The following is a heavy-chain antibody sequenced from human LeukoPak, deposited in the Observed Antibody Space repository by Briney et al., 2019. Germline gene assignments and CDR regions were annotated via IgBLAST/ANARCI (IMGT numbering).Heavy chain of an antibody. CDR3: AKDKVTEYYYMDV. V-gene: IGHV3-23*01. Sequence: PGGSLRLSCAASGFTVSSNYMSWVRQAPGKGLEWVSGISGSGGSTYYADSVKGRFTISRDNSKNTLYLQMNSLRDEDTAVYYCAKDKVTEYYYMDVWGKGTTVTISS. CDR1: GFTVSSNY. J-gene: IGHJ6*03. D-gene: IGHD5-18*01. CDR2: ISGSGGST.